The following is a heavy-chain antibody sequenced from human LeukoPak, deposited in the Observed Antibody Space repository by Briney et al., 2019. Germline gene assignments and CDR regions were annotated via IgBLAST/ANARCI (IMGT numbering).Heavy chain of an antibody. CDR3: ARDYYYYYYMDV. Sequence: SVKVSCKASGGTFSSYTISWVRQAPGQGLEWMGRIITILGIANYAQKFQGRVTITADKSTSTAYMELSSLRSEDTAVYYCARDYYYYYYMDVWGKGTTVTVSS. CDR2: IITILGIA. J-gene: IGHJ6*03. CDR1: GGTFSSYT. V-gene: IGHV1-69*04.